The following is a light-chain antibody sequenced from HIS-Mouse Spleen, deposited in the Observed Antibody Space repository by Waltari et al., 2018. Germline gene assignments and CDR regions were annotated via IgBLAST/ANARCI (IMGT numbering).Light chain of an antibody. J-gene: IGLJ2*01. CDR2: DDS. V-gene: IGLV3-21*02. CDR3: QVWDSSSEQGV. Sequence: SYVLTQPPSVSVAPGQTARSTSGGNNIGSKRVHWYQQKPRQAPVLVVYDDSDRPSGIPERFSGSNSGNTATLTISRVEAGDEADYYCQVWDSSSEQGVFGGGTKLTVL. CDR1: NIGSKR.